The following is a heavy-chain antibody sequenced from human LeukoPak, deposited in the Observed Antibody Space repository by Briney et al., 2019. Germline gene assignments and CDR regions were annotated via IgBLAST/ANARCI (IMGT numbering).Heavy chain of an antibody. Sequence: SQTLSLTCAISGDSVSGSSAVAWNWLRQSPSRGLEWLGRTYYRSKWNNDYAVSVRSRITINPDTSKNQFSLHLNSVTPEDTAVYYCARGRNSGFDYWGQGTLVTVSS. J-gene: IGHJ4*02. V-gene: IGHV6-1*01. CDR3: ARGRNSGFDY. CDR1: GDSVSGSSAVA. CDR2: TYYRSKWNN. D-gene: IGHD2/OR15-2a*01.